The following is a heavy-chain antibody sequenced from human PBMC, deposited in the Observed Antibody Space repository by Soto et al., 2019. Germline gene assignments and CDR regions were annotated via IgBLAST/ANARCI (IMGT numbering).Heavy chain of an antibody. CDR3: ARGYYDSSGYSPLFDY. V-gene: IGHV4-34*01. D-gene: IGHD3-22*01. J-gene: IGHJ4*02. CDR2: INHSGST. CDR1: CGSFSGYY. Sequence: SDTLSLTCAVYCGSFSGYYWSWIRQPPGKGLEWIGEINHSGSTNYNPSLKSRVTISVDTSKNQFSLKLSSVTAADTAVYYCARGYYDSSGYSPLFDYWGKGTLVPVSS.